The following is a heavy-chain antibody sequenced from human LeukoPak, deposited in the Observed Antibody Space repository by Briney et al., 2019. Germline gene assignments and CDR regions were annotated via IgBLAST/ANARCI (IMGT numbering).Heavy chain of an antibody. D-gene: IGHD2-21*01. CDR3: ARDRPLVVIAISYYYYYYMDV. V-gene: IGHV1-46*01. J-gene: IGHJ6*03. CDR1: GYTFTSYY. Sequence: ASVKVSCKASGYTFTSYYMHWVRQAPGQGLEWMGIINPSGGSTSYAQKFQGRVTMTRDTSTSTVYMELSSLRSEDTAVYYCARDRPLVVIAISYYYYYYMDVWGKGTTVTVSS. CDR2: INPSGGST.